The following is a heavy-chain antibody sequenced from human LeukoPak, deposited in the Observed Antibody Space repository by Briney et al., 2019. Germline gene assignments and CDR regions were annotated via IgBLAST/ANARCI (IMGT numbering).Heavy chain of an antibody. J-gene: IGHJ4*02. CDR2: IYSGGST. Sequence: GGSLRLSCAASGFTVSSNYMSWVRQAPGKGLEWVSVIYSGGSTYYADSVKGRFTISRDNSKNTLYLQMNSLRAEDTAVYYCARSYFDSSGYDYWGQGTLVTVSS. V-gene: IGHV3-66*01. CDR3: ARSYFDSSGYDY. D-gene: IGHD3-22*01. CDR1: GFTVSSNY.